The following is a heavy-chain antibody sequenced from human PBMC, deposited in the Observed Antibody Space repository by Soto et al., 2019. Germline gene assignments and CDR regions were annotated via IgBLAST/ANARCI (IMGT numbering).Heavy chain of an antibody. D-gene: IGHD3-3*01. CDR3: ARDLVNAMYYDFWSGYLDV. J-gene: IGHJ6*03. CDR2: IKQDGSEK. CDR1: GFTFSSYW. Sequence: GGSLRLSCAASGFTFSSYWMSWVRQAPGKGLEWVANIKQDGSEKYYVDSVKGRFTISRDNAKNSLYLQMNSLRAEDTAVYYCARDLVNAMYYDFWSGYLDVWGKGTTVTVSS. V-gene: IGHV3-7*01.